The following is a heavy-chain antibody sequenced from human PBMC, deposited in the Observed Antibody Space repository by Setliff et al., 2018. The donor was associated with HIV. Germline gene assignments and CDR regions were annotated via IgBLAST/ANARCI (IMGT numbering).Heavy chain of an antibody. Sequence: PSETLSLTCAVSAYSINSGYYWGWIRQPPGKGLEWIGSIYHSGSIYYNPSLKSRVTISVDTSKNRFSLKLSPVTAADTAVYYCARETYDYVWGTYRYRPRHFDYWGQGTLVTVSS. J-gene: IGHJ4*02. D-gene: IGHD3-16*02. V-gene: IGHV4-38-2*02. CDR3: ARETYDYVWGTYRYRPRHFDY. CDR1: AYSINSGYY. CDR2: IYHSGSI.